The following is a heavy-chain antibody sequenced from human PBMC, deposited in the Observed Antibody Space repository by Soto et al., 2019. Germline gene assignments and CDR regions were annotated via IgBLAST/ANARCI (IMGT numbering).Heavy chain of an antibody. J-gene: IGHJ4*02. CDR1: GYPFTELS. Sequence: QVQLVQSGAEVTKPGASVKVSCKVSGYPFTELSMHWVRQAPGKGLEWLGGYNPEEGETMSAQKFQGRLTMTEDISTDTAYMELRSVRSEDTAMYYCATDRTYGPGREDHWGQGTLVPVSS. V-gene: IGHV1-24*01. D-gene: IGHD3-10*01. CDR3: ATDRTYGPGREDH. CDR2: YNPEEGET.